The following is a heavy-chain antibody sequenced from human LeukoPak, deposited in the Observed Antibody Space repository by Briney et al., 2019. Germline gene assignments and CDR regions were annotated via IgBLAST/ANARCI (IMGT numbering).Heavy chain of an antibody. Sequence: GGSLRLSCAASGFTFSSYSMNWVRQAPGKGLEWVAFIRYDGNNKFYADSVKGRFTISRDNSKNTLYLQMNSLRPEDTAVYYCARDRHVYYDILTGYASYFEYWGQGALVTVSS. V-gene: IGHV3-30*02. D-gene: IGHD3-9*01. J-gene: IGHJ4*02. CDR2: IRYDGNNK. CDR1: GFTFSSYS. CDR3: ARDRHVYYDILTGYASYFEY.